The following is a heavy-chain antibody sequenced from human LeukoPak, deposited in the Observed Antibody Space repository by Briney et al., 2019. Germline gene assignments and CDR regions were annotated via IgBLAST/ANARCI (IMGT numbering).Heavy chain of an antibody. CDR3: AKNGGIYDYVWGSYRYYFDY. V-gene: IGHV3-23*01. J-gene: IGHJ4*02. CDR1: GFTFSSYA. CDR2: ISGSGGST. D-gene: IGHD3-16*02. Sequence: AGGSLRLSCAASGFTFSSYAMSWVRQAPGKGLEWVSAISGSGGSTYYADSVKGRFTISRDNSKNTLYLQMNSLRAEDTAVYYCAKNGGIYDYVWGSYRYYFDYWGQGTLVTASS.